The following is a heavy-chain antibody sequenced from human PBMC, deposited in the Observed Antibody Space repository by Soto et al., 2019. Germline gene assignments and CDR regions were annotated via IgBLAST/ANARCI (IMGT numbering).Heavy chain of an antibody. CDR2: ISAYNGNT. D-gene: IGHD6-13*01. CDR1: GYTFTSYA. V-gene: IGHV1-18*01. Sequence: ASVKVSCKASGYTFTSYAMHWVRQAPGQRLEWMGWISAYNGNTNYAQKLQGRVTTTTDTSTSTAYMELRSLRSDDTAVYYCARDFAKQQLVGENWFDPWGQGTLVTVPQ. J-gene: IGHJ5*02. CDR3: ARDFAKQQLVGENWFDP.